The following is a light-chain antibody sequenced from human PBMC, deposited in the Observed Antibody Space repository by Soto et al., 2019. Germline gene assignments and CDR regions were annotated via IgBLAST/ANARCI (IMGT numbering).Light chain of an antibody. J-gene: IGKJ2*01. V-gene: IGKV3-20*01. CDR2: GSS. CDR1: QSVTNNY. Sequence: EVVLTQSPGTLSLSPGERATLSCRASQSVTNNYLAWYQQRPGQAPRLRIFGSSYRATGIPDRFSGSGYGTDFTLTISRLEPEDFAGDYCHQYGSSTPYTFGQGTKVE. CDR3: HQYGSSTPYT.